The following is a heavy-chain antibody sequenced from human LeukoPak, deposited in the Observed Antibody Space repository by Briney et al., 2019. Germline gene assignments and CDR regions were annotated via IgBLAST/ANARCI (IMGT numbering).Heavy chain of an antibody. CDR3: AKEGSQYASSWFDH. V-gene: IGHV3-30*18. J-gene: IGHJ5*02. CDR2: ISHDGTVR. Sequence: GGSLRLSCAASGFTFSSYGMQWVRQAPGMGPEWVSVISHDGTVRHYADSVKGRFTISRDSSTNGLYLQMDSLRTEDTAVYYCAKEGSQYASSWFDHWGQGTLVTVSS. CDR1: GFTFSSYG. D-gene: IGHD2-2*01.